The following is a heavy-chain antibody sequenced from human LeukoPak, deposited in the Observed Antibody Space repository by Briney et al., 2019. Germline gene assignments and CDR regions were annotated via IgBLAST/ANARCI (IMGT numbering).Heavy chain of an antibody. V-gene: IGHV3-48*02. CDR1: GFTFSTYS. CDR2: ISSSSSTI. CDR3: ARSSGSYYNHDY. D-gene: IGHD3-10*01. Sequence: PGGSLRLSCAASGFTFSTYSMNWVRQAPGKGLEWVSYISSSSSTIFYADSVKGQFTVSRDNAKNSLYLQMNTLRDEDTAVYYCARSSGSYYNHDYWGQGTLVTVSS. J-gene: IGHJ4*02.